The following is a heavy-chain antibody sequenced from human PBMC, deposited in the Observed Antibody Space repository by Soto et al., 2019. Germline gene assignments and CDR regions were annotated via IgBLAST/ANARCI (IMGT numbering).Heavy chain of an antibody. V-gene: IGHV3-23*01. J-gene: IGHJ4*02. D-gene: IGHD6-13*01. CDR1: GFTFSSCV. CDR3: AKGLLNGRWYAAD. Sequence: EVHLLESGGGLVQPGESLRLSCGASGFTFSSCVMSWVRKAPGKGLEWVSCITDSGTGTYYADSVKGRFTISRDNSKNTMYLQMNNLRAEDTGVYYCAKGLLNGRWYAADWGQGTLVTVSS. CDR2: ITDSGTGT.